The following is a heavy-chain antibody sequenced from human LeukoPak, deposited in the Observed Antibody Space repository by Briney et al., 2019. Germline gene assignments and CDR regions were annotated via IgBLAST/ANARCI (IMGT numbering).Heavy chain of an antibody. D-gene: IGHD3-10*01. CDR1: GFTFGTYG. J-gene: IGHJ4*02. CDR3: AKDGEWGITLARENIKRRWGLDY. V-gene: IGHV3-30*02. Sequence: GGSLRLSCAASGFTFGTYGMHWVRQAPGQGLEWVAFIQYDGNKKYQADSVKGRFTISRDNSKDTLYLQMNRLRAEDTAVYYCAKDGEWGITLARENIKRRWGLDYWGQGILVTVSS. CDR2: IQYDGNKK.